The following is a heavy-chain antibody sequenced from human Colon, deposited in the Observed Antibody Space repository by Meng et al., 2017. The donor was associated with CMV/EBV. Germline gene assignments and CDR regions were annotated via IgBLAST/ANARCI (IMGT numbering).Heavy chain of an antibody. Sequence: GESLKISCAASGFTFSNHWMTWVRQAPGKGLEWVANIKEDGSEKYYVDSVKGRFTISRDNAKNSLFLQMNTLRAEDTAVYYCARSLVVPCDAWGQGTLVTVSS. CDR1: GFTFSNHW. J-gene: IGHJ5*02. CDR3: ARSLVVPCDA. V-gene: IGHV3-7*01. CDR2: IKEDGSEK. D-gene: IGHD2-15*01.